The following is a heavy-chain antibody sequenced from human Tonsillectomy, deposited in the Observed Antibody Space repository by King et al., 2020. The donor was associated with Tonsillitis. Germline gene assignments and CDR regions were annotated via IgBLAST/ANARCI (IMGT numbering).Heavy chain of an antibody. J-gene: IGHJ3*02. CDR1: GFTFNTYA. V-gene: IGHV3-30*18. D-gene: IGHD1-26*01. CDR2: ISYDGSNE. Sequence: VQLVESGGGVVQPGTSLRLSCAASGFTFNTYAMHWVRQAPGKGLEWVAVISYDGSNEYYGDSVKGRFTISGDNSRNTLYLQMHSLRAEDTAVYYCAKALASRLVGAIYAFDIWGQGTMVTVSS. CDR3: AKALASRLVGAIYAFDI.